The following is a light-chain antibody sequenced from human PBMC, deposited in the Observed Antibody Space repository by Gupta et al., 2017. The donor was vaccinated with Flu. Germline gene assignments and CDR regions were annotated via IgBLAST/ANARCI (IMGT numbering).Light chain of an antibody. CDR3: TSYTSSITLV. V-gene: IGLV2-14*01. J-gene: IGLJ1*01. CDR1: SSDVGGYNS. Sequence: QSALTQPASVSGSPGQSITISCTGTSSDVGGYNSVSWYQHHPGKAPKLIIYDVNNWPSGVSNRFSGSKSGNTASLTISGRQPEDEAEYYCTSYTSSITLVFGTGTKVNVL. CDR2: DVN.